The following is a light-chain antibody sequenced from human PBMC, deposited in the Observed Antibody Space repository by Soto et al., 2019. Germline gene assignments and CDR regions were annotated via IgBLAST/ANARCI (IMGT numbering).Light chain of an antibody. V-gene: IGKV1-33*01. CDR2: GAS. J-gene: IGKJ4*01. CDR3: QHFDALPLT. Sequence: DVQMTQSPASLSASAGDRVTITCQASQDISTHLNWYQQKPGQAPKLLIYGASNLKTGVPSRFSGSRSGADFTFTIGSLQPEDFATYYCQHFDALPLTFGGGTKVELK. CDR1: QDISTH.